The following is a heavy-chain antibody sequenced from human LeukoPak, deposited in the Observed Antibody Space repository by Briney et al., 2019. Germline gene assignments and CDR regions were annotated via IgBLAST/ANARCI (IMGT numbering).Heavy chain of an antibody. CDR2: IYCSGST. CDR3: ARGVAAQDY. CDR1: GGSISSHY. D-gene: IGHD6-6*01. Sequence: PSETLSLTCTVSGGSISSHYWSWIRQPPGKGLEWIGYIYCSGSTNYNPSLKSRVTISVDTSKNQFSLKLSSVTAADTAVYYCARGVAAQDYWGQGTLVTVSS. V-gene: IGHV4-59*11. J-gene: IGHJ4*02.